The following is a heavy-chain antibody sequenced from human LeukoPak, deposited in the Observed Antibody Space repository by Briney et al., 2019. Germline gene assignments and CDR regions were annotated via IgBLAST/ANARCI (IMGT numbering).Heavy chain of an antibody. Sequence: GASVKVSCKASGYTFTGYYMHWVRQAPGQGLEWMGWINPNSGGTNYAQKFQGWVTMTRDTSISTAYMELSRLRSDDTAVYYCARGPVGFSGSLFDYWGQGTLVTVSS. V-gene: IGHV1-2*04. J-gene: IGHJ4*02. D-gene: IGHD6-19*01. CDR3: ARGPVGFSGSLFDY. CDR2: INPNSGGT. CDR1: GYTFTGYY.